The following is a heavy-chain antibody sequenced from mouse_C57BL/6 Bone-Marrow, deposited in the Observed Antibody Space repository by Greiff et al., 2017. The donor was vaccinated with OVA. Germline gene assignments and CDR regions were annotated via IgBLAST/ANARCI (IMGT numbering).Heavy chain of an antibody. CDR3: TAYYYGSSHWYFDV. V-gene: IGHV14-4*01. D-gene: IGHD1-1*01. CDR2: IDPENGDT. CDR1: GFNIKDDY. Sequence: VQLKQSGAELVRPGASVKLSCTASGFNIKDDYMHWVKQRPEQGLEWLGWIDPENGDTEYASKFQGKATITADTSSNTAYLQLSSLTSEDTSVYYCTAYYYGSSHWYFDVWGTGTTVTVSS. J-gene: IGHJ1*03.